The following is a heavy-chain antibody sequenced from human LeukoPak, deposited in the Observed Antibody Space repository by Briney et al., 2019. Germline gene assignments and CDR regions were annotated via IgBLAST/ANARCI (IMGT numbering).Heavy chain of an antibody. CDR2: IWYDGSNK. Sequence: GTSLRLSCAASGFTFSRNGLHWVRQAPGKGLEWVAVIWYDGSNKYYADSVKGRFTVSRDDSKNTLYLQMNSLRAEDTAVYYCARDFNWYFDYWGQGTLVTVSS. CDR3: ARDFNWYFDY. J-gene: IGHJ4*02. CDR1: GFTFSRNG. D-gene: IGHD1-1*01. V-gene: IGHV3-33*01.